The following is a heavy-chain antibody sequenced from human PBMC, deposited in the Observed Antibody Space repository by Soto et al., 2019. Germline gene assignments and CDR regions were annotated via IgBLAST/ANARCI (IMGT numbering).Heavy chain of an antibody. CDR2: IYSGGST. CDR1: GFTVSSNY. D-gene: IGHD6-13*01. Sequence: EAQLVETGGGLIQPGGSLRLSSAASGFTVSSNYMSWVRQAPGKGLEWVSVIYSGGSTYYADSVKGRFTISRDNSKNTLYLQMNSLRAEDTAVYYCARGRSIAAGHIDYWGQGTLVTVSS. J-gene: IGHJ4*02. V-gene: IGHV3-53*02. CDR3: ARGRSIAAGHIDY.